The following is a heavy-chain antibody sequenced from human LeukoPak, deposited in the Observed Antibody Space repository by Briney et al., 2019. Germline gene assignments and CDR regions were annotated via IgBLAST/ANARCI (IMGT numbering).Heavy chain of an antibody. V-gene: IGHV3-23*01. CDR3: AKDQRFGDLDDY. CDR1: GFTFNNYA. CDR2: ISGTGATT. D-gene: IGHD3-10*01. Sequence: GGSLRLSCAGSGFTFNNYAMSWVRQAPGKGLEWVSAISGTGATTYYADSVKGRFAISRDNSKNTLYLQMSSPRAEDTAVYYCAKDQRFGDLDDYRGQGTLVTVSS. J-gene: IGHJ4*02.